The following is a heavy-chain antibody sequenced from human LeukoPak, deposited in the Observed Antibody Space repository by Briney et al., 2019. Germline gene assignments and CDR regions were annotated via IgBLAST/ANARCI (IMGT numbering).Heavy chain of an antibody. CDR2: VSSDWGTT. J-gene: IGHJ4*02. Sequence: GGSLRLSCSASRXSLSSYNMHWVXQAPXXGLXFVSGVSSDWGTTDYADSARDRFTISRDNSKNTLDLQMNSLRAEDTAVYYCVKDLRRELLSYYFDYWGQGTLVTVSS. CDR3: VKDLRRELLSYYFDY. CDR1: RXSLSSYN. D-gene: IGHD1-26*01. V-gene: IGHV3-64*04.